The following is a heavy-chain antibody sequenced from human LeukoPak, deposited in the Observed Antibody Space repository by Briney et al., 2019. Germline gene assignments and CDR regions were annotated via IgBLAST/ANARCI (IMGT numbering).Heavy chain of an antibody. Sequence: ASAKVSCKASGYTFTSYYMHWVRQAPGQGLEWMGIINPSGGSTSYAQKFQGRVTMTRDTSTSTVYMELSSLRSEDTAVYYCATPLERRDGYNYFGYWGQGTLVTVSS. CDR3: ATPLERRDGYNYFGY. D-gene: IGHD5-24*01. J-gene: IGHJ4*02. CDR2: INPSGGST. V-gene: IGHV1-46*01. CDR1: GYTFTSYY.